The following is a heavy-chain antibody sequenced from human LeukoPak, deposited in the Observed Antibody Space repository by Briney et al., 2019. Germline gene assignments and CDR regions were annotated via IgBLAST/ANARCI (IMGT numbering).Heavy chain of an antibody. CDR2: INPNSGGT. CDR1: GYTFTGYY. Sequence: ASVKVSCKASGYTFTGYYMHWVRQAPGQGLEWMGWINPNSGGTNYEQKFRGRVTMTRDMSISTAYMELSGLKSDDTAVYYCARAMTTVIYFDTWGQGTLVTVSS. D-gene: IGHD4-11*01. V-gene: IGHV1-2*02. J-gene: IGHJ4*02. CDR3: ARAMTTVIYFDT.